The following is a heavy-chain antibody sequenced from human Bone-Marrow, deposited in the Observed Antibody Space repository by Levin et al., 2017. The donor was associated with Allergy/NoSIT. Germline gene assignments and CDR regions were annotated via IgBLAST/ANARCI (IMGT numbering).Heavy chain of an antibody. Sequence: GESLKISCAASGFTFSSYWMHWVRQAPGKGLVWVSRINSDGSSTSYADSVKGRFTISRDNAKNTLYLQMNSLRAEDTAVYYCARGRFGSLDYWGQGTLVTVSS. V-gene: IGHV3-74*01. CDR1: GFTFSSYW. D-gene: IGHD3-10*01. CDR3: ARGRFGSLDY. J-gene: IGHJ4*02. CDR2: INSDGSST.